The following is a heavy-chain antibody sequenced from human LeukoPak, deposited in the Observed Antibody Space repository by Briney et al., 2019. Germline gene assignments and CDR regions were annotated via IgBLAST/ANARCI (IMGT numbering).Heavy chain of an antibody. CDR2: ISYSGST. D-gene: IGHD2-8*01. V-gene: IGHV4-59*01. J-gene: IGHJ4*02. Sequence: SETLSLTCTVSGGSIGSYYWSWIRQPPGKGLEWIGHISYSGSTNYNPSLKSRVTISVDTSKNQFSLKLSSVTAADTAVYYCARGCTNDLCHKDYWGQGTLVTVSS. CDR3: ARGCTNDLCHKDY. CDR1: GGSIGSYY.